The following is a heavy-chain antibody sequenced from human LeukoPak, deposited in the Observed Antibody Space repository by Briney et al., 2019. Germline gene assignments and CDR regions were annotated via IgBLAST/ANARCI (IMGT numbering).Heavy chain of an antibody. D-gene: IGHD3-3*01. CDR2: ISYDGSNK. Sequence: GGSLRLSCAASGFTFSSYGMHWVRQAPGKGLECVAVISYDGSNKYYADSVKGRFTISRDNSKNTLYLQMNSLRAEDTAVYYCAKDHNYDFWSGYYQDYWGQGTLVTVSS. CDR3: AKDHNYDFWSGYYQDY. CDR1: GFTFSSYG. V-gene: IGHV3-30*18. J-gene: IGHJ4*02.